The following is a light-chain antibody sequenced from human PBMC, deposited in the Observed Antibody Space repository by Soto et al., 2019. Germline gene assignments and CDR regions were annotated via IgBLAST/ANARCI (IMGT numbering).Light chain of an antibody. CDR3: SSYTSSTFYV. J-gene: IGLJ1*01. CDR1: SSDVGGYNY. V-gene: IGLV2-14*01. CDR2: EVS. Sequence: QSALTQPASVSGSPGPSITISCTGTSSDVGGYNYVSWYQQHPGKAPKLMIYEVSNRPSGVSNRFSGSKSGNTASLTISGLQAEDEADYYCSSYTSSTFYVFGTGTKLTVL.